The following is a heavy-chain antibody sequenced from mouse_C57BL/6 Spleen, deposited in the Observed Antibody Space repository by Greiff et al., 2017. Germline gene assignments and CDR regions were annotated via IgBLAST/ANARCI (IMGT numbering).Heavy chain of an antibody. J-gene: IGHJ1*03. CDR2: IWTGGGT. CDR1: GFSLTSYA. CDR3: ARNHYDGSSYVATAYFDV. Sequence: QVQLKESGPGLVAPSQSLSITCTVSGFSLTSYAISWVRQPPGKGLEWLGVIWTGGGTNYNSALKSRLSISKDNSKSQVFLKMNSLQTDDTARYYCARNHYDGSSYVATAYFDVWGTGTTVTVSS. V-gene: IGHV2-9-1*01. D-gene: IGHD1-1*01.